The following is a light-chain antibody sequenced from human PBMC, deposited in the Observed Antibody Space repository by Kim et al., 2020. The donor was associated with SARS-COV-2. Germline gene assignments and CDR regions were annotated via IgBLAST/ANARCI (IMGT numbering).Light chain of an antibody. CDR2: LESCGSY. CDR3: SAGDTELWV. CDR1: RGQSRCT. Sequence: STVQLTSSPGRGQSRCTIAWDQQQPRKAPTSLMKLESCGSYNHGSGPPARFSGSSSGAAPVITTSNPPAEDEADYYSSAGDTELWVFGGGTQLTVL. V-gene: IGLV4-60*03. J-gene: IGLJ7*01.